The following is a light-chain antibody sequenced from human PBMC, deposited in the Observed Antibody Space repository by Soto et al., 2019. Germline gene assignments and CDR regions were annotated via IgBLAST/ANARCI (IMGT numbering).Light chain of an antibody. CDR3: QQYGSLSWT. CDR1: QSVGSDY. Sequence: IVLTLSPSTPSLSPGERATLSFRASQSVGSDYLAWYQQKPGQAPRILIFGASGRATGIPDRFSGSGSGTDFTLTISRLEPEDFAVYYCQQYGSLSWTFGQGTKVDIK. J-gene: IGKJ1*01. CDR2: GAS. V-gene: IGKV3-20*01.